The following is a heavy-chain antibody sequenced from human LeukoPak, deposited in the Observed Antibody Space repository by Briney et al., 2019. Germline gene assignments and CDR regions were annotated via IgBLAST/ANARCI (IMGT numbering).Heavy chain of an antibody. CDR2: IYYSGST. CDR1: GGSISSYY. D-gene: IGHD2-2*01. CDR3: ARQIVVVPAAIAWFDP. Sequence: KTSETLSLTCTVSGGSISSYYWSWIRQPPGKGLEWIGYIYYSGSTNYNPSLKSRVTISVDTSKNQFSLKLSSVTAADTAVYYCARQIVVVPAAIAWFDPWGQGTLVTVSS. V-gene: IGHV4-59*08. J-gene: IGHJ5*02.